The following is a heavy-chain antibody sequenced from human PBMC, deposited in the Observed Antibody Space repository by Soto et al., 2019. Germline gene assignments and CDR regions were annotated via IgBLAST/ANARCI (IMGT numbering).Heavy chain of an antibody. Sequence: PGGSLRLSCAPSGFTFSSYSRTSVRQAPGKGLEWVSYISSSSSTIYYADSVKGRFTISRDNAKNSLYLQMNSLRAEDTAVYYCARANYYGSPGDFDYWGQGTLGTVSS. D-gene: IGHD3-10*01. CDR3: ARANYYGSPGDFDY. V-gene: IGHV3-48*01. CDR1: GFTFSSYS. J-gene: IGHJ4*02. CDR2: ISSSSSTI.